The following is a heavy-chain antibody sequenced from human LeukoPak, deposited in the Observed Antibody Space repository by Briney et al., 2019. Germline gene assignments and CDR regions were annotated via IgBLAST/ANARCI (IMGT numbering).Heavy chain of an antibody. CDR3: AKDRVTGALAGFDI. CDR1: GFTFSSYA. D-gene: IGHD1-20*01. V-gene: IGHV3-23*01. CDR2: ISDSGGST. Sequence: PGGSLRLSCAASGFTFSSYAMSWVRQAPGKGLEWVAAISDSGGSTYYADSVKGRFTSSRDNSKNTPDLQMNSRRAEATAVYYCAKDRVTGALAGFDIWGQGTMVTDCS. J-gene: IGHJ3*02.